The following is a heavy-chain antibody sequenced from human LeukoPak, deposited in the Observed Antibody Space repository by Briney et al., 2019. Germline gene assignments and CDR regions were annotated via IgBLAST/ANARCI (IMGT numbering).Heavy chain of an antibody. V-gene: IGHV4-59*01. J-gene: IGHJ4*02. CDR1: GGSISSYH. Sequence: SETLSLTCTVSGGSISSYHWSWIRQPPGKGLEWIGYIYYSGSTNYNPSLKSRVTISVDTSKNQFSLKLSSVTAADTAVYYCARERGIVGAQIDYWGQGTLVTVSS. CDR3: ARERGIVGAQIDY. D-gene: IGHD1-26*01. CDR2: IYYSGST.